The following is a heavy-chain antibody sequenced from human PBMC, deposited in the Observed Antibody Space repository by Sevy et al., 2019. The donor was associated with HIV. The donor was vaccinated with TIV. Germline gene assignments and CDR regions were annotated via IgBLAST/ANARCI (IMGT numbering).Heavy chain of an antibody. Sequence: SETLSLTCSVSGVSISEYHWNWIRQSAGNRLEWIGRISSSGNSDYNSSFKSRVTISLDTSKNQSSLKLRSATVADTAFYFCARGRAMIDFWGQGIMVTVSS. CDR3: ARGRAMIDF. V-gene: IGHV4-4*07. CDR1: GVSISEYH. CDR2: ISSSGNS. J-gene: IGHJ4*02.